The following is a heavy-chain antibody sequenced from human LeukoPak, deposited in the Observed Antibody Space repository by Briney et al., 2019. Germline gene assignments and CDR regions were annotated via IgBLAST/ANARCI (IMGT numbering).Heavy chain of an antibody. Sequence: SETLSLTCAVYGGSFSGYYWSWIRQPPGKGLEWIGEINHSGSTNYNPSLKSRVTISVDTSKNQFSLKLSSVTAADTAVYYCAAGDCSSTSCYDPWGQGTLVTVSS. CDR3: AAGDCSSTSCYDP. J-gene: IGHJ5*02. CDR1: GGSFSGYY. V-gene: IGHV4-34*01. CDR2: INHSGST. D-gene: IGHD2-2*01.